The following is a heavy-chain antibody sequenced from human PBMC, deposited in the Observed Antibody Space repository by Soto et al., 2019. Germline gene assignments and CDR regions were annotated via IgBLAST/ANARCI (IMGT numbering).Heavy chain of an antibody. J-gene: IGHJ6*02. V-gene: IGHV4-59*08. D-gene: IGHD2-2*03. Sequence: SVTLSVTCTVAGGNLSSYCWSWIRQHPGKGLEWIGYIYYSGSTNYNPSLLSRVTISVDTSKNEFSLRLSSVTAADTAVYYCARLNGYCISTNCHGYYGMDVWGQGTTVTVSS. CDR3: ARLNGYCISTNCHGYYGMDV. CDR2: IYYSGST. CDR1: GGNLSSYC.